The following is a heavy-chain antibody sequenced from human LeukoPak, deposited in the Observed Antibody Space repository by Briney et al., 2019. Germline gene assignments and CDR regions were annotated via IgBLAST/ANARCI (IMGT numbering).Heavy chain of an antibody. D-gene: IGHD4-11*01. CDR2: INSDGSET. CDR1: GFTFSDYG. CDR3: AKDAQRGFDYSNSLEH. J-gene: IGHJ4*02. V-gene: IGHV3-74*03. Sequence: GGSLRLSCAASGFTFSDYGMFWVRQAPGKGLVWVSHINSDGSETKDADSVKGRFTISRDNFKKTVSLQMDSLRAEDTAVYYCAKDAQRGFDYSNSLEHWGQGSLVTVSS.